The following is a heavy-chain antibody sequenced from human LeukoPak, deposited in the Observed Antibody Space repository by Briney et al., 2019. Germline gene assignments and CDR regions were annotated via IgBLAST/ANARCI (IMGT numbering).Heavy chain of an antibody. Sequence: SETLSLTCTVSGGSISSSSYYWGWIRQPPGKGLEWIGSIYYSGSTYYNPSLKSRVTISVDASKNQFSLKLSSVTAADTAVYYCATQTDLLSIVVVPAANWGAFDIWGQGTMVTVSS. CDR1: GGSISSSSYY. CDR3: ATQTDLLSIVVVPAANWGAFDI. V-gene: IGHV4-39*01. J-gene: IGHJ3*02. D-gene: IGHD2-2*01. CDR2: IYYSGST.